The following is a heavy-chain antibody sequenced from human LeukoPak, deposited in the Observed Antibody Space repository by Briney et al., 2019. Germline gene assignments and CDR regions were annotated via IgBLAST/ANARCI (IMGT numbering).Heavy chain of an antibody. CDR2: IYYSGST. D-gene: IGHD1-26*01. Sequence: SETLSLTCTVSGGSISSYYWSWIRQPPGKGLEWIGYIYYSGSTNYNPSLKSRVTISVDTSKNQFSLKLSSVTAADTAVCYCAETRSGSYFEDWGQGTLVTVSS. V-gene: IGHV4-59*01. CDR3: AETRSGSYFED. CDR1: GGSISSYY. J-gene: IGHJ4*02.